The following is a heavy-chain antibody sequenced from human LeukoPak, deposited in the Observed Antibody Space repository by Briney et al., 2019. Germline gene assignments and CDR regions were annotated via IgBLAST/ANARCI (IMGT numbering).Heavy chain of an antibody. Sequence: GGSLRLSCAASGFTFSSYWMHWVRQAPGKGLVWVSRLNTDGISSYADPVKGRFTISRDNAKNTVHLQMNSLRAEDTAVYYCARDKRYCSSTSCYDDYYFYYMDVWGKGTTVTVSS. CDR1: GFTFSSYW. J-gene: IGHJ6*03. CDR2: LNTDGIS. CDR3: ARDKRYCSSTSCYDDYYFYYMDV. D-gene: IGHD2-2*01. V-gene: IGHV3-74*01.